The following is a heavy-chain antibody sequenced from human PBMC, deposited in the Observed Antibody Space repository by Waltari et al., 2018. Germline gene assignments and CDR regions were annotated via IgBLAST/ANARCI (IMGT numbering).Heavy chain of an antibody. CDR1: GGFISSGDYY. CDR2: IYHSGNT. V-gene: IGHV4-30-4*08. Sequence: QVQLQESGPGRVEPSQTLSLTCTVFGGFISSGDYYWGWFRQPPGKGLEWIGFIYHSGNTHYHPSLKSRITMSVDTSKNQFSLNLNSVNAADTAVYYCARGTHGFDPWGQGTLVTVSS. CDR3: ARGTHGFDP. J-gene: IGHJ5*02.